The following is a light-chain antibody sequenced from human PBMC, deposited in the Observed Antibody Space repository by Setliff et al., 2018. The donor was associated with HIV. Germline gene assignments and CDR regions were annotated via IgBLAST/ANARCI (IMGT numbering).Light chain of an antibody. CDR2: EVR. Sequence: ALTQPASVSGSPGQSITISCTGTSSDVGGCSHASWYQQHPGKAPKLIIYEVRNRPSGVSNRFSGSKSGNTASLTISGLQAEDEADYYCSSYAITNTLPFGTGTKVTVL. CDR3: SSYAITNTLP. CDR1: SSDVGGCSH. J-gene: IGLJ1*01. V-gene: IGLV2-14*01.